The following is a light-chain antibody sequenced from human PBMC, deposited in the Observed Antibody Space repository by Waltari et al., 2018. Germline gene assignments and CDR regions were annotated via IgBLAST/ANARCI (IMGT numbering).Light chain of an antibody. Sequence: QLVLTQSPSASASLGASVKLTCTLSSGHSSNVVAWLQPRPEKGPRYLMKVNSDGSHRRGDEIPDRFSGSSSGAERYLTISNLQSEDEADYYCQTGGHGTWVFGGGTGLTVV. CDR1: SGHSSNV. V-gene: IGLV4-69*01. CDR3: QTGGHGTWV. CDR2: VNSDGSH. J-gene: IGLJ3*02.